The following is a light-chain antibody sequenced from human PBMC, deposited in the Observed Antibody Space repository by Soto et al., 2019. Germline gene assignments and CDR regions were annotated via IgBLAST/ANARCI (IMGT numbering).Light chain of an antibody. CDR2: KAS. Sequence: DIQMTQSPSTLSASVRDRVTITCRASQTISSWLAWYQQKPGKAPKLLIYKASTLQSGVPSRFSGSGSGSEFTLPISSLQPDDFATYYCQQYENYPWTFGQGTKVEVK. V-gene: IGKV1-5*03. CDR1: QTISSW. J-gene: IGKJ1*01. CDR3: QQYENYPWT.